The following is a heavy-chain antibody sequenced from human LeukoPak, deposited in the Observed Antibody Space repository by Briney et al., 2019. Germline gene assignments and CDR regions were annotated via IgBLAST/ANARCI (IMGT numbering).Heavy chain of an antibody. V-gene: IGHV3-48*03. CDR3: ASKRVNYFYYGMDV. J-gene: IGHJ6*02. Sequence: GGSLRLSCGASGFTFSSYEMNWVRQAPGKGLEWVSYISSSGSTIYYADSVKGRFTISRDNAKNSLYLQMNSLRAEDTAVYYCASKRVNYFYYGMDVWGQGTTVTVSS. CDR2: ISSSGSTI. CDR1: GFTFSSYE.